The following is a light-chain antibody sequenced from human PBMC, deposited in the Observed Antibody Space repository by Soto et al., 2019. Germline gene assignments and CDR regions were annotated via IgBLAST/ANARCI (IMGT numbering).Light chain of an antibody. CDR1: QSVSSC. V-gene: IGKV3-11*01. CDR3: QQRSNWPPIT. J-gene: IGKJ5*01. CDR2: DAS. Sequence: EIVLTQSPATLSLSAGERATLSCRASQSVSSCLAWYQQKPGQAPSLLIYDASNRATGSPARCSGSGSGTDFTLPISSLEPEDFAVYYCQQRSNWPPITFGQGTRLEIK.